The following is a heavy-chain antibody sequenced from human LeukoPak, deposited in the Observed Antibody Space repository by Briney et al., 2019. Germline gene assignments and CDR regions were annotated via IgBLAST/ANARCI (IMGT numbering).Heavy chain of an antibody. J-gene: IGHJ4*02. D-gene: IGHD6-19*01. CDR3: ARVQETMRSEN. Sequence: GGSLRLSCAASGFTFSSSWMHWVRQAPGKGLVWVPRINTDGSTTNYADSVKGRFTISRDNAKNTLYLQMNSLRAEDTAVYYCARVQETMRSENWGQGTLVTVSS. V-gene: IGHV3-74*01. CDR1: GFTFSSSW. CDR2: INTDGSTT.